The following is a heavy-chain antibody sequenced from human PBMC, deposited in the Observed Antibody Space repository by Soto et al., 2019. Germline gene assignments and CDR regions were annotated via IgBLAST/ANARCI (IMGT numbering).Heavy chain of an antibody. CDR1: GGSVSTGMQY. V-gene: IGHV4-61*01. Sequence: PSETLSLTCTVSGGSVSTGMQYWGWVRQPPGKALEFIGYMYKTGETLLNSSLKSRVTLSMETSKNQFSLTLSSVTAADTAVYYWARGDNWNYVSYYYGMDVWGQGTTVTVSS. J-gene: IGHJ6*02. CDR3: ARGDNWNYVSYYYGMDV. D-gene: IGHD1-7*01. CDR2: MYKTGET.